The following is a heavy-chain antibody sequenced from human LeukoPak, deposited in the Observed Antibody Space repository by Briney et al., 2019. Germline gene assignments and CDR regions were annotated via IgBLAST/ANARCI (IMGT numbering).Heavy chain of an antibody. Sequence: GGSLRLSCAASGFTFRSDGIHWGRQTPGKGMEWVTMIWHDGSNKYYADSVKGRFTISRDNSEKTVYLQMNSLRAEDTAVYYCARDQGSGLFRAVFIGGYVDYWGQGTLVTVSS. CDR2: IWHDGSNK. CDR1: GFTFRSDG. V-gene: IGHV3-33*01. CDR3: ARDQGSGLFRAVFIGGYVDY. D-gene: IGHD3-10*01. J-gene: IGHJ4*02.